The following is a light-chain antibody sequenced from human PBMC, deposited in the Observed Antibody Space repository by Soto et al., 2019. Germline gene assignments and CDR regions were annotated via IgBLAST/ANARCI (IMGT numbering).Light chain of an antibody. CDR3: AAWEDRLSYWV. V-gene: IGLV1-47*02. CDR1: SSNIGSNY. Sequence: QSVLTQPPSASGTPGQRVTISCSGSSSNIGSNYVYWYQQLPGTAPKLLIYSNNQRPSGVPDRFSGSKSGTSASLAISGLRSEDAADYYCAAWEDRLSYWVFGGGTKLTVL. CDR2: SNN. J-gene: IGLJ3*02.